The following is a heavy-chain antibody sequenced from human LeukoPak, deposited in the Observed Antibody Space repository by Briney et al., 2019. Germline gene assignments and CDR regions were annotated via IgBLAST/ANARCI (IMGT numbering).Heavy chain of an antibody. Sequence: PGGSLRLSCAASGFTFSSYAMSWVRQAPGKGLEWVSAISGSGGSTYYADSVKGRFTISRDNSKNTLYLQMNGLRAEDTAVYYCAKDEGYDILTGPFDYWGQGTLVTVSS. CDR2: ISGSGGST. D-gene: IGHD3-9*01. V-gene: IGHV3-23*01. CDR1: GFTFSSYA. J-gene: IGHJ4*02. CDR3: AKDEGYDILTGPFDY.